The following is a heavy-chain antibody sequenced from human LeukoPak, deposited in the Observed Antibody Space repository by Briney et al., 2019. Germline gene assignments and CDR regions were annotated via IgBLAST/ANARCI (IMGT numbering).Heavy chain of an antibody. CDR3: ARDSRQLLGALDI. D-gene: IGHD2-2*01. V-gene: IGHV3-48*03. CDR2: ISSSGSTI. Sequence: PGGSLRPSCPASGFTFSSYEMNWVRQAPGKGLEWVSYISSSGSTIYYADSVRGRFTISRDNAKNSLYLQMNSLRAEDTAVYYCARDSRQLLGALDIWGQGTMVTVSS. J-gene: IGHJ3*02. CDR1: GFTFSSYE.